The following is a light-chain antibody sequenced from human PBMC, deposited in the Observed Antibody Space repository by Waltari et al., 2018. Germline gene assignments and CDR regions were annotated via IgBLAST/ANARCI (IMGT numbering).Light chain of an antibody. Sequence: EIVLTQSPGTLSLSTGERATLPCRVSHSVSSSYLAWYQQKPGQAPRLLIYGASSRATGIPDRFSGSGSGTDFTLTISRLEPEDFAVYYCQQYGSSPPTFGQGTKLEIK. CDR2: GAS. V-gene: IGKV3-20*01. CDR3: QQYGSSPPT. J-gene: IGKJ2*01. CDR1: HSVSSSY.